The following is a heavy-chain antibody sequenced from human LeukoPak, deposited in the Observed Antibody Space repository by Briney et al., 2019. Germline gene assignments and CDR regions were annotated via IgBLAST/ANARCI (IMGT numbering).Heavy chain of an antibody. Sequence: GGSLKISCAASGFTFSSYAMHWVRQAPGKGLEWVAVISYDGSNKYYADSVKGRFTISRDNSKNTLYLQMNSLRAEDTAVYYCATGKYCSGGSCSWDYWGQGTLVTVSS. J-gene: IGHJ4*02. V-gene: IGHV3-30-3*01. CDR2: ISYDGSNK. CDR1: GFTFSSYA. D-gene: IGHD2-15*01. CDR3: ATGKYCSGGSCSWDY.